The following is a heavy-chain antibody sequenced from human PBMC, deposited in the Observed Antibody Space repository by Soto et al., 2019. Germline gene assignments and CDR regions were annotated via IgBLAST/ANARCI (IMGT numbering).Heavy chain of an antibody. D-gene: IGHD3-22*01. V-gene: IGHV3-30*18. J-gene: IGHJ1*01. Sequence: GGSLRLSCAASGFTFSSYGMHWVRQAPGKGLEWVALISHDGSNKYYADSVKGRFTISRDNSQNTLYLQMNGPTTEDTALYYFSKETFTRALGYSGLWGQGALVTVSS. CDR1: GFTFSSYG. CDR2: ISHDGSNK. CDR3: SKETFTRALGYSGL.